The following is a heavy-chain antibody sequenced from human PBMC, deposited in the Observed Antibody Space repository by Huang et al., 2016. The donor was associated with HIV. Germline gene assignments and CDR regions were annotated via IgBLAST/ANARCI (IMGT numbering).Heavy chain of an antibody. CDR1: GYTFSTYS. J-gene: IGHJ4*02. V-gene: IGHV3-48*01. CDR3: GRDSSRGLQLGY. CDR2: ILTSSGAT. Sequence: EVQLVESGGGLAQPGGPLSLSCVAYGYTFSTYSLNWVRQAPGKGRGWFSYILTSSGATAYAEAVKGRFTVSRNNVKNSLYLQMNRLRVKDTAMYYCGRDSSRGLQLGYWGQGALVIVS. D-gene: IGHD5-18*01.